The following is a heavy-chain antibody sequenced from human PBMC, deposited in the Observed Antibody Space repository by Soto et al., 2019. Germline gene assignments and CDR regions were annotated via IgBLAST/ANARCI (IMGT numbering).Heavy chain of an antibody. J-gene: IGHJ4*02. D-gene: IGHD2-8*01. Sequence: GASVKVSCTASGYTFTSYGISWVRQAPGQGLEWMGWISAYNGNTNYAQKLQGRVTMTTDTSTSTAYMELRSPRSDDTAVYYCARDIVLMVYPTRAYYFDYWGQGTLVTVSS. V-gene: IGHV1-18*01. CDR2: ISAYNGNT. CDR3: ARDIVLMVYPTRAYYFDY. CDR1: GYTFTSYG.